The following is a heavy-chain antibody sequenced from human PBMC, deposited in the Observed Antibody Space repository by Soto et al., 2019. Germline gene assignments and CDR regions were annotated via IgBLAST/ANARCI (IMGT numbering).Heavy chain of an antibody. CDR1: GFTFSSYA. CDR3: AKRGGGYDFWSDNKYYYYYYMDV. V-gene: IGHV3-23*01. CDR2: ISGSGGST. J-gene: IGHJ6*03. D-gene: IGHD3-3*01. Sequence: EVQLLESGGGLVQPGGSLRLSCAASGFTFSSYAMSWVRQAPGKGLEWVSAISGSGGSTYYADSVKGRFTISRDNSKNTLYLQMNSLRAEDTAVDYCAKRGGGYDFWSDNKYYYYYYMDVWGKGTTVTVSS.